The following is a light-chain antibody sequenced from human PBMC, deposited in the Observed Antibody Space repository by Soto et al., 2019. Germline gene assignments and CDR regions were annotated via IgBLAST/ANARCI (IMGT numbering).Light chain of an antibody. Sequence: DIQMTQSPSTLSASVGDRASFTCRASQNISRRLAWYQQRPGQAPRLLLSGASKLESGVPPRFNGSRSETEFTLTIRNLQPDDFATYYCQQYNSFPWTFGLGTKVDI. CDR2: GAS. CDR3: QQYNSFPWT. V-gene: IGKV1-5*01. CDR1: QNISRR. J-gene: IGKJ1*01.